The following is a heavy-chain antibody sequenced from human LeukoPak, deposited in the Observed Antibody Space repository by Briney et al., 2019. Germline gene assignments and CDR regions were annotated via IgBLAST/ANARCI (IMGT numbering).Heavy chain of an antibody. CDR2: ISYDGTEK. Sequence: GGSLRLSCAASRFTFRSYAMHWARQAPGKGLEWVAVISYDGTEKYYADSVKGRFTISRDNSKNTLYLQMDSLRTEDKAVYYCAREAEAFDIWGQGTMVTVSS. CDR1: RFTFRSYA. V-gene: IGHV3-30*04. J-gene: IGHJ3*02. CDR3: AREAEAFDI.